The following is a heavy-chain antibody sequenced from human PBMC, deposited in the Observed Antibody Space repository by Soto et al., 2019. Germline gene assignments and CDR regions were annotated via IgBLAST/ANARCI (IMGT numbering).Heavy chain of an antibody. CDR1: EFTFSSYS. CDR2: ISSSSSTI. J-gene: IGHJ3*02. CDR3: ARTYITMIVVADAFDI. V-gene: IGHV3-48*02. Sequence: GGSLRLSCAASEFTFSSYSMNWVRQAPGKGLEWVSYISSSSSTIYYADSVKGRFTISRDNAKNSLYLQMNSLRDEDTAVYYCARTYITMIVVADAFDIWGQGTMVTVSS. D-gene: IGHD3-22*01.